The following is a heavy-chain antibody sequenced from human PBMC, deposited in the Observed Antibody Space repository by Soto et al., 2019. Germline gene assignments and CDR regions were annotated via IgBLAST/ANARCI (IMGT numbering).Heavy chain of an antibody. CDR3: ARSPARVFGITIEGSNWLRQ. D-gene: IGHD1-20*01. Sequence: SVKVSCKAPAPTFTSYYIHWVRQAPGHGLEWMGIINPNGGGTRFEQTLQGRITKTTDTSTSTFYLELRSLRSEATAVYYCARSPARVFGITIEGSNWLRQWGKGSLVTVSS. CDR2: INPNGGGT. V-gene: IGHV1-46*01. CDR1: APTFTSYY. J-gene: IGHJ5*02.